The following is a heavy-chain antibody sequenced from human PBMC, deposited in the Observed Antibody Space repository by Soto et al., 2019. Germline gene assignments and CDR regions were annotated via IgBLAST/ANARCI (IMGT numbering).Heavy chain of an antibody. CDR2: IRSKANSYAT. V-gene: IGHV3-73*01. CDR1: GFTFSGSA. Sequence: GGSLRLSCAASGFTFSGSAMHWVRQASGKGPEWVGRIRSKANSYATAYAASVKGRFTISRDDSKNTAYLQMNSLKTEDTAVYYCTSPAQQGGDAFDIWGQGTMVTVSS. J-gene: IGHJ3*02. CDR3: TSPAQQGGDAFDI. D-gene: IGHD2-2*01.